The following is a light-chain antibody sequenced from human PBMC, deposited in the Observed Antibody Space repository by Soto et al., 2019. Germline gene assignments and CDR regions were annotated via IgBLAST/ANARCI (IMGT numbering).Light chain of an antibody. Sequence: EIVLTQSPGTPSLSPGERTTLSCRASQSVNSYLAWYPQKPGQAPRLLIYGASSRATGIPDRFSGSGSGTDFTLTISRLEPEDFAVYYCQQYVSSSSTFGQGTKVEIK. J-gene: IGKJ1*01. V-gene: IGKV3-20*01. CDR3: QQYVSSSST. CDR2: GAS. CDR1: QSVNSY.